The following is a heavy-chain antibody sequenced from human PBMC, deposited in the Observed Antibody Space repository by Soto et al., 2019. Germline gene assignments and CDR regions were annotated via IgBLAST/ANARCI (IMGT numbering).Heavy chain of an antibody. D-gene: IGHD1-26*01. CDR3: AREATVKGENDY. CDR1: GFSFSSCA. Sequence: QEHLVESGGGVVQPGRSLRLSCAASGFSFSSCAIHWFRQAPGKRLEWVAVISYDGSKEYYADSVKGLFDISRDNSKNTLYLQMNSLRPEDTAVYFCAREATVKGENDYWGQGTLVTVSS. J-gene: IGHJ4*02. V-gene: IGHV3-30*09. CDR2: ISYDGSKE.